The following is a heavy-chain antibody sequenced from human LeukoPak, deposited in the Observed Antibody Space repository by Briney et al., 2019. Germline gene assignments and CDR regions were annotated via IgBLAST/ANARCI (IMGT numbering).Heavy chain of an antibody. J-gene: IGHJ6*03. CDR3: ARDSYYYDSSGYYKYYYYMDV. CDR2: ISAYNGNT. D-gene: IGHD3-22*01. V-gene: IGHV1-18*01. Sequence: ASVKVSCKASGYTFTSYGISWVRQAPGQRLEWMGWISAYNGNTNYAQKLQGRVTMTTDTSTSTAYMELRSLRSDDTAVYYCARDSYYYDSSGYYKYYYYMDVWGKGTTVTVSS. CDR1: GYTFTSYG.